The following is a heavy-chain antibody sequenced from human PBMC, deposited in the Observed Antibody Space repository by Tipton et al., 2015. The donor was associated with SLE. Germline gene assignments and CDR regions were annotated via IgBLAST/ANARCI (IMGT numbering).Heavy chain of an antibody. J-gene: IGHJ4*02. Sequence: SLRLSCAASGFTFSSYEMNWVRQAPGKGLEWVSYISSSGSTIYYADSVKGRFTISRDNAKNSLYLQMNSLRAEDTAVYYCARDNCSGGSCYSYYFDYWCQGTLVTVSS. D-gene: IGHD2-15*01. CDR2: ISSSGSTI. CDR3: ARDNCSGGSCYSYYFDY. V-gene: IGHV3-48*03. CDR1: GFTFSSYE.